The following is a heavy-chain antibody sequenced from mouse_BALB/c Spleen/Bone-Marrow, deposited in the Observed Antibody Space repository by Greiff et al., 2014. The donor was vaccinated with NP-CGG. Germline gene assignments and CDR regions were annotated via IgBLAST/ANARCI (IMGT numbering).Heavy chain of an antibody. J-gene: IGHJ1*01. CDR1: GYTFTSYM. Sequence: VQLQQSGPELVKPGASVKMSCKASGYTFTSYMMHWVKQKPGQGLEWVGYVNPSSDGTYYTEDFKGKATLTSDKSSSTVYMELSRLTAEDSAVFYCARSKDWYFDVWGAGTTVTVSS. CDR2: VNPSSDGT. V-gene: IGHV1-14*01. CDR3: ARSKDWYFDV.